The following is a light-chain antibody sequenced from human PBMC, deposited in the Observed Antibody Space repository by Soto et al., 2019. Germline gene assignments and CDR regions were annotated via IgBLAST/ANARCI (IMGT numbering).Light chain of an antibody. CDR3: QQYSNWPLT. J-gene: IGKJ4*01. Sequence: EIVLTQSPGTLSLSPGERATLSCRASQSVSNNALAWYQQKPGQAPRLLIYGASNRATGIPDVFSGSGSGTDFTLTISRLEAEDFAVYYCQQYSNWPLTFGGGTKVEIK. CDR2: GAS. V-gene: IGKV3-20*01. CDR1: QSVSNNA.